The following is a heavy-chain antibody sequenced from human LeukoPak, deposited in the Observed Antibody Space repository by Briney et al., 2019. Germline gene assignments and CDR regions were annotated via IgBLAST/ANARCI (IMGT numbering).Heavy chain of an antibody. V-gene: IGHV3-20*04. CDR2: IVRNGGGT. Sequence: GGSLRLSCAASGFTSGDYAMHWVRQAPGKGLEWVSGIVRNGGGTGYADSVKGRFTISRDNAENSLYLQMNSLRADDTALYYCVRGFRGGPFDYWGQGTLVTVSS. J-gene: IGHJ4*02. CDR3: VRGFRGGPFDY. D-gene: IGHD3-10*01. CDR1: GFTSGDYA.